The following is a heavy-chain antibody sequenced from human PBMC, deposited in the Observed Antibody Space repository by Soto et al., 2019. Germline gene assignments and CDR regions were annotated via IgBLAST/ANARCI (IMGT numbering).Heavy chain of an antibody. CDR3: ARAYYDSSGYRSHFDY. D-gene: IGHD3-22*01. V-gene: IGHV4-30-2*01. Sequence: SETLSLTCAVSGGSISSGGYSWSWIRQPPGKGLEWIGYIYHSGSTYYNPSLKSRVTISVDRSKNQFSLKPSSVTAADTAVYYCARAYYDSSGYRSHFDYWGQGTLVTVSS. CDR1: GGSISSGGYS. J-gene: IGHJ4*02. CDR2: IYHSGST.